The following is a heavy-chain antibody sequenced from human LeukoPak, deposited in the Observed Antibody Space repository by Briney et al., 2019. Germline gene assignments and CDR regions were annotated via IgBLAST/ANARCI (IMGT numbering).Heavy chain of an antibody. V-gene: IGHV1-2*06. D-gene: IGHD3-22*01. J-gene: IGHJ4*02. CDR1: GYTFTGYY. CDR2: INPNSGGT. CDR3: ARDLVQRGNYYDSSGPLDY. Sequence: ASVKVSCKASGYTFTGYYMHWVRQAPGQGGEWMGRINPNSGGTNYAQKFQGRVTVTRDTSISTAYMELSRLRSDDTAVYYCARDLVQRGNYYDSSGPLDYWGQGTLVTVSS.